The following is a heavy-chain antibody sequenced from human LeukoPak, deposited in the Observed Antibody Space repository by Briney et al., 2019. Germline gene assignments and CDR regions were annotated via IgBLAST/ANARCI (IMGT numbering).Heavy chain of an antibody. CDR3: AKDRGSFLDY. CDR2: ITASGGST. D-gene: IGHD2/OR15-2a*01. J-gene: IGHJ4*02. Sequence: PGGSLRLSCAASGFTFGSSAMTWVRQAPGKGLEWVSTITASGGSTYYADSVKGRFTISRDNSNNTLYLQMNSLRPEDTAIYYCAKDRGSFLDYWGQGTLVTVSS. V-gene: IGHV3-23*01. CDR1: GFTFGSSA.